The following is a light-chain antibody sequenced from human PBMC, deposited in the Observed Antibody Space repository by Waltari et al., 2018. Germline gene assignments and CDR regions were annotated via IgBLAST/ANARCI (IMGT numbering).Light chain of an antibody. V-gene: IGLV1-40*01. CDR2: DNN. CDR1: SSNIGAGYD. J-gene: IGLJ2*01. Sequence: QSVLAQPPSVSGAPGQRVTISCTGGSSNIGAGYDVHWYQQLPGTAPKLLIYDNNQRPSGVPDRFSGSKAGTSASLAITGLQVEDEADYYCQSSDSSLSGVLFGGGTKVTVL. CDR3: QSSDSSLSGVL.